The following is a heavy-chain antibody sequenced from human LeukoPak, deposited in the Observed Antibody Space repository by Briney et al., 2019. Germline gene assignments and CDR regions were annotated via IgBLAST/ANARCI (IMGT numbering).Heavy chain of an antibody. CDR3: ARNLWQQLAALDY. CDR2: INPNSGGT. Sequence: ASVKVSCKASGYTFTGYYMHWVRQAPGQGLEWMGWINPNSGGTNYAQKFQGRVTMTRDTFISTAYMELSRLRSDDTAVYYCARNLWQQLAALDYWGQGTLVTVSS. J-gene: IGHJ4*02. CDR1: GYTFTGYY. V-gene: IGHV1-2*02. D-gene: IGHD6-13*01.